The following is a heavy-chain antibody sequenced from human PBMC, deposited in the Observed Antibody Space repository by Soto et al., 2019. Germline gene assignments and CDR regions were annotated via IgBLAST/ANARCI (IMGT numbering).Heavy chain of an antibody. J-gene: IGHJ4*02. CDR1: GGTFSSYA. Sequence: QVQLVQSGAEVKKPGSSVKVSCKASGGTFSSYAISWVRQAPGQGLEWMGGIIPIFGTANYAQKFQGRVTITADESTSTAYMELSRLRSEDTAVYYCARGRKYPSRYLYYFDYWGQGTLVTVSS. CDR2: IIPIFGTA. D-gene: IGHD2-2*01. V-gene: IGHV1-69*01. CDR3: ARGRKYPSRYLYYFDY.